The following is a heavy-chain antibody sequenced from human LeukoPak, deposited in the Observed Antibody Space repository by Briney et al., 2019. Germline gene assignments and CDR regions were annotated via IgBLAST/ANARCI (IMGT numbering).Heavy chain of an antibody. CDR3: TRDLRYCTSTSCYDPYFDH. V-gene: IGHV3-74*01. Sequence: GGSLRLSCAASGFTFSSYWMHWVRQAPGKGLVWVSRISTDGSGTSYADSVKGRFTISRDNAKSTLYLQMNSLRAEDTAVYYCTRDLRYCTSTSCYDPYFDHWGQGTLVTVSS. J-gene: IGHJ4*02. CDR2: ISTDGSGT. CDR1: GFTFSSYW. D-gene: IGHD2-2*01.